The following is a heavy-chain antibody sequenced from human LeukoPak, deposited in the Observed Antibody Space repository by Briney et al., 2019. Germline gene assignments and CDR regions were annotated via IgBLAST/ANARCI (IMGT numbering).Heavy chain of an antibody. V-gene: IGHV1-2*02. CDR2: INPNSGGT. D-gene: IGHD1-1*01. Sequence: GASVKVSCKASGYTFTGYYMHWVRQAPGQGLEWMGWINPNSGGTNYAQKFQGRVTMTRDTSISTAYMELSRLRSDDTAVYYCARERGKWNDDIGWFDPWGQGTLVTVSS. CDR1: GYTFTGYY. CDR3: ARERGKWNDDIGWFDP. J-gene: IGHJ5*02.